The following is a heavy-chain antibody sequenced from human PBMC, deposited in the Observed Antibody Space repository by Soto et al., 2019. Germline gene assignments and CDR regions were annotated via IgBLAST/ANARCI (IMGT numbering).Heavy chain of an antibody. CDR2: VNPKSGGT. V-gene: IGHV1-2*02. Sequence: QVHLVQSGAEVREPGASVKVSCKTSGYTFTAYYIHWVRQAPGQGLEWMGWVNPKSGGTEFSRKFRGRVTMTSDTSSSTAYMEVGRLTSDDPAVYYCARSGDGGQQLDNWGHGHRVTVS. J-gene: IGHJ4*01. CDR1: GYTFTAYY. CDR3: ARSGDGGQQLDN. D-gene: IGHD3-3*01.